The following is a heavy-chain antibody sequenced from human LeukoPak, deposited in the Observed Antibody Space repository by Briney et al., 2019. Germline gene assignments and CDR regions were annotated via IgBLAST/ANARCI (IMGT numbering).Heavy chain of an antibody. J-gene: IGHJ4*02. CDR2: INPNSGGT. CDR1: AYTFTGDY. V-gene: IGHV1-2*06. Sequence: ASVKVSCKASAYTFTGDYMHWVRQAPVQGLESMGQINPNSGGTNYAQKFQGRVTMTRETSISTAYMEVSRLRSDDTAVYYCARAAVVGFDYWGQGTLVTVSS. CDR3: ARAAVVGFDY. D-gene: IGHD1-26*01.